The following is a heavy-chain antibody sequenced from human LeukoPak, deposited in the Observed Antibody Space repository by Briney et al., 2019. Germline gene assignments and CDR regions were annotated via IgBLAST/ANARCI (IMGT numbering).Heavy chain of an antibody. CDR3: AKQRSVFGVGWAAFDI. Sequence: GGSLRLSCAASGFTFSNYIMNWVRQAPGKGLEWVSSISSSSTYIYYADSVKGRFTISRDNAKNSLYLQMNSLRVDDTAVYYCAKQRSVFGVGWAAFDIWGQGTMVTVSS. J-gene: IGHJ3*02. CDR2: ISSSSTYI. D-gene: IGHD3-3*01. CDR1: GFTFSNYI. V-gene: IGHV3-21*01.